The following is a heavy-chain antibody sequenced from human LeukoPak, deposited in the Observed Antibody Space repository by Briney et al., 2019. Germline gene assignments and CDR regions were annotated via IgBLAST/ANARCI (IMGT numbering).Heavy chain of an antibody. CDR2: INHSGST. V-gene: IGHV4-34*01. D-gene: IGHD5-18*01. CDR1: GGSFSGYY. CDR3: ARRGYSYDYFDY. J-gene: IGHJ4*02. Sequence: SETLSLTCAVYGGSFSGYYWSWIRQPPGKGLEWIGEINHSGSTNYNPSLKSRVTISVDTSKNQFSLKLSSVTAADTAVYYCARRGYSYDYFDYWGQGTLVTVSS.